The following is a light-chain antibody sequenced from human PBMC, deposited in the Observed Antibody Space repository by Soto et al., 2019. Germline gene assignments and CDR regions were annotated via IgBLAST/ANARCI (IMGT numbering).Light chain of an antibody. CDR2: GAS. Sequence: DIQMTQSPSAMPAYLGDRVTITCRASQGISNSLAWFQQKPGRVPKRLIYGASTLQSWAPSRFSGSASGAAFTLTISSLQPGDFATYYCQQYNSYSRYTLGQGTKVDIK. J-gene: IGKJ2*01. V-gene: IGKV1-17*03. CDR1: QGISNS. CDR3: QQYNSYSRYT.